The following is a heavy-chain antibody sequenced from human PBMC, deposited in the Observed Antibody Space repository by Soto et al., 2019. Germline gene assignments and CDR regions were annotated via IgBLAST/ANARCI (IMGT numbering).Heavy chain of an antibody. V-gene: IGHV4-34*01. J-gene: IGHJ4*02. CDR1: GGSFSGYY. D-gene: IGHD6-19*01. CDR2: INHSGST. CDR3: ARGMEDSSGFDY. Sequence: SETLSLTCAVYGGSFSGYYWSWIRQPPGKGLEWIGEINHSGSTNYNPSLKSRVTISVDTSKNQFSLKLSSVTAADTAVYYCARGMEDSSGFDYWGQGTLVTVSS.